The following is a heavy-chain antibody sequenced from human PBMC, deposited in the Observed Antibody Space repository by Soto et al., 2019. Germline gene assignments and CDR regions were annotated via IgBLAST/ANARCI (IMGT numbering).Heavy chain of an antibody. V-gene: IGHV3-21*06. CDR2: ISTTSEYI. CDR3: VRDWSF. Sequence: EVQVVQSGGGLVKPGGSLRLSCVASGFTFRGYPMNWVRQAPGKGLEWVSSISTTSEYIYYADSVKGRFTISRDNAKNSLVLQMDSLRTEDTAVYYCVRDWSFWGQGTLVAVSS. CDR1: GFTFRGYP. J-gene: IGHJ4*02.